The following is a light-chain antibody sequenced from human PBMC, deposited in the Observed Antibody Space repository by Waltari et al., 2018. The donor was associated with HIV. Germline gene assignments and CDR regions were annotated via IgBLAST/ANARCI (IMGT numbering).Light chain of an antibody. CDR3: SSYTSSSTWV. CDR2: EVS. CDR1: SIDVGSYNR. J-gene: IGLJ2*01. Sequence: QSALTQPPSVSGSPGQSVTISCTGTSIDVGSYNRFSWYQQPPGTAPKLLIYEVSNRPSGGPDSFSGSKSGNTASLTISGLQAEDEADYYCSSYTSSSTWVFVGGTKLTVL. V-gene: IGLV2-18*02.